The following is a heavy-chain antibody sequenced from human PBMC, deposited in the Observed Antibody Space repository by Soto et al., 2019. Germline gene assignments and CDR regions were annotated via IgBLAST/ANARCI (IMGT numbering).Heavy chain of an antibody. CDR2: FYNTGST. J-gene: IGHJ4*02. V-gene: IGHV4-30-4*01. D-gene: IGHD3-22*01. CDR1: GDSVSSDNYY. Sequence: PSETLSLTCAVSGDSVSSDNYYWSWIRQSPGKGLEWIGNFYNTGSTYHNPSLGSRVTISAETSKNQLSLKLSSVTAADAAMYFCGGSSGYYYVIDYWGQGTLVTVSS. CDR3: GGSSGYYYVIDY.